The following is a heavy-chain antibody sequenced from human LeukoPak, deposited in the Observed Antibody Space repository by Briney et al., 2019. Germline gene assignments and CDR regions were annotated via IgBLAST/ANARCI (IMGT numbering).Heavy chain of an antibody. J-gene: IGHJ4*02. Sequence: GGSLRLSRAASGFTFSSYAMNWVRQAPGKGLEWVSAISGSGGSIYYADSVKGRFTISRDNSKNTLYLQMNSLRAEDTAVYHCAKLPYFAYFDYWGQGTLVSVSS. V-gene: IGHV3-23*01. D-gene: IGHD3-9*01. CDR1: GFTFSSYA. CDR3: AKLPYFAYFDY. CDR2: ISGSGGSI.